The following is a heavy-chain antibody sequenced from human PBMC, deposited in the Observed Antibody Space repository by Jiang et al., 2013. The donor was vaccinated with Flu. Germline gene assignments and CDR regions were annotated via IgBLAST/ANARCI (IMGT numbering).Heavy chain of an antibody. CDR2: IIPIFGTA. V-gene: IGHV1-69*06. Sequence: SGAEVKKPGSSVKVSCKASGGTFSSYAISWVRQAPGQGLEWMGGIIPIFGTANYAQKFQGRVTITADKSTSTAYMELSSLRSEDTAVYYCARDYDYYDSKSWYFDLWGRGTLVTVSS. CDR1: GGTFSSYA. CDR3: ARDYDYYDSKSWYFDL. J-gene: IGHJ2*01. D-gene: IGHD3-22*01.